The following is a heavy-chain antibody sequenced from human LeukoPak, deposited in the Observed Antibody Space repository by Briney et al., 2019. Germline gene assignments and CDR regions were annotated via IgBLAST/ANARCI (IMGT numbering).Heavy chain of an antibody. CDR1: GGSISSYY. V-gene: IGHV4-59*01. D-gene: IGHD2-2*01. J-gene: IGHJ4*02. CDR2: IYYSGST. Sequence: SETLSLTCTDSGGSISSYYWSWIRQPPGKGLEWIGYIYYSGSTNYNPSLKSRVTISVDTSKNQFSLKLSSVTAADTAVYYCARAYQLRWNNYFDYWGQGTLVTVSS. CDR3: ARAYQLRWNNYFDY.